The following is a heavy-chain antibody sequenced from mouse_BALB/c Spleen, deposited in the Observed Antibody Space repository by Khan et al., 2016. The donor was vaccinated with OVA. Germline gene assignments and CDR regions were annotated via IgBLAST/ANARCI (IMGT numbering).Heavy chain of an antibody. Sequence: DLVKPGASVKLSCKASGYTFTSYWINWIKQRPGQGLEWIGRIAPGSGSSSYKEKFKGKATLTVDTSSSTAYIQLSSLSSEDSAVYFCARENYYCSSRYAMDYWGQGTSVTVSS. D-gene: IGHD1-1*01. CDR1: GYTFTSYW. J-gene: IGHJ4*01. CDR2: IAPGSGSS. V-gene: IGHV1S41*01. CDR3: ARENYYCSSRYAMDY.